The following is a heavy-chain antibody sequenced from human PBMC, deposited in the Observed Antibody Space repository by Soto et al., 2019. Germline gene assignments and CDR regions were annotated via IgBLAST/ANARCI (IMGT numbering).Heavy chain of an antibody. J-gene: IGHJ2*01. CDR3: AKSDRPGWYFDL. D-gene: IGHD6-6*01. Sequence: PGGSLRLSCAASGFTFDDYAMHWVRQAPGKGLEWVSGISWNSGSIGYADSVKGRFTISRDNAKNSLYLQMNSLRAEDTALYYCAKSDRPGWYFDLWGRGTLVTVSS. CDR2: ISWNSGSI. CDR1: GFTFDDYA. V-gene: IGHV3-9*01.